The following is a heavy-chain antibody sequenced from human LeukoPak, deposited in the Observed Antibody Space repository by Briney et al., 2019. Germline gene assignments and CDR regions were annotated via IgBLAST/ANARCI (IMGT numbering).Heavy chain of an antibody. CDR2: IYWDDDK. CDR1: GFSLRTRGVG. Sequence: SGPTLVNPTQTLTLTCTFSGFSLRTRGVGVGWIRQPPGKALEWLALIYWDDDKRYSPSLKTRLTITKDTSKNQVVLTMTNMDPVDTATYYCAHRSADYGGNSGYYFDYWGRGTLVTVSS. CDR3: AHRSADYGGNSGYYFDY. D-gene: IGHD4-23*01. J-gene: IGHJ4*02. V-gene: IGHV2-5*02.